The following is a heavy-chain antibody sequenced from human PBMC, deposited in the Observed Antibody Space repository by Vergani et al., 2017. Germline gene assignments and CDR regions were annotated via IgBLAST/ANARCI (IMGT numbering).Heavy chain of an antibody. J-gene: IGHJ4*02. V-gene: IGHV3-11*01. CDR1: GFTFSDYY. CDR2: ISRSGSTI. D-gene: IGHD5-24*01. Sequence: VQLLESGGGLVQPGGSLRLSCAASGFTFSDYYMSWIRQAPGKGLEWVSYISRSGSTIYHADSVKGRFTISRDNAKNSLYLQMNTLRAEDTAVYYCARGFYNGVPFDYWGQGTLVTVSS. CDR3: ARGFYNGVPFDY.